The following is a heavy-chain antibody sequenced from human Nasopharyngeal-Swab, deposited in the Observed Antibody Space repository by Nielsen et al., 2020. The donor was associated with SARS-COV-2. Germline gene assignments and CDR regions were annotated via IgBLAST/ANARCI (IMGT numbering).Heavy chain of an antibody. CDR2: IYYSGST. V-gene: IGHV4-31*02. Sequence: WIRQPPGKGLEWIGYIYYSGSTYYNPSLKSRVTISVDTSKNQFSLKLRSVTAADTAVYYCARQGAIFGLWFDPWGQGTLVTVSS. D-gene: IGHD3-3*01. CDR3: ARQGAIFGLWFDP. J-gene: IGHJ5*02.